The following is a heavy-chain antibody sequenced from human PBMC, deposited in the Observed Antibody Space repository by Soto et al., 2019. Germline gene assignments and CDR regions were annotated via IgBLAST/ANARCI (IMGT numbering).Heavy chain of an antibody. V-gene: IGHV3-48*03. Sequence: GGSLTLSCAASGFTFSSYEMNWVSQAPGKGLEWVSYISSSASTIYYADSVKGRFTISRDNAKNSLYLQMNSLRAEDTAVYYCARGMVTAIRWSDAFDIWGQGTMVTVSS. CDR1: GFTFSSYE. D-gene: IGHD2-21*02. CDR2: ISSSASTI. CDR3: ARGMVTAIRWSDAFDI. J-gene: IGHJ3*02.